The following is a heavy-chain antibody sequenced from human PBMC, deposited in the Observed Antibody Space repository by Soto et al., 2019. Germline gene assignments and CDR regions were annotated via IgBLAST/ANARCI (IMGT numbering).Heavy chain of an antibody. Sequence: DAQLVESGGGLVQPGKSLRISCAASGFTFDDHTMHWVRQAPGRGLEWVSCISWNSGIIGYADSVKGRFTISRDNAKNSLYLRMDSLRPEDTAVYYCTKDTHSPSGYFEAFDVWGQGTKVTVSS. V-gene: IGHV3-9*01. J-gene: IGHJ3*01. CDR3: TKDTHSPSGYFEAFDV. D-gene: IGHD3-22*01. CDR1: GFTFDDHT. CDR2: ISWNSGII.